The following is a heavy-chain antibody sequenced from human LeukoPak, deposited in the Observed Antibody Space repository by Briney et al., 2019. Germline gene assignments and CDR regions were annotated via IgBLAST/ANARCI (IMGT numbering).Heavy chain of an antibody. CDR1: GYTFTGYY. CDR3: ARDAAGNTYYYYMDV. V-gene: IGHV1-2*02. J-gene: IGHJ6*03. Sequence: GASVKVSCKASGYTFTGYYMHWVRQAPGQGLEWMGWINPNSGGTNYAQKFQGRVTMTRDTSISTAYMELSSLRSEDTAVYYCARDAAGNTYYYYMDVWGKGTTVTVSS. CDR2: INPNSGGT.